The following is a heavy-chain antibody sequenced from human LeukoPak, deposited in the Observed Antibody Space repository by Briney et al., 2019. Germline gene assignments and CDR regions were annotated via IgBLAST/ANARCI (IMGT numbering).Heavy chain of an antibody. J-gene: IGHJ4*02. D-gene: IGHD2-2*01. CDR1: GGSISSSSYY. Sequence: SETPSLTCTVSGGSISSSSYYWAWIRQSPGKGLEWIGNIYYTGTTYYNPDNPSLKSRVTMSLDTSKNQFSLMLTSVAAADTAAYYCAREVVPAHFDYWGQGTLVTVSS. CDR3: AREVVPAHFDY. CDR2: IYYTGTT. V-gene: IGHV4-39*07.